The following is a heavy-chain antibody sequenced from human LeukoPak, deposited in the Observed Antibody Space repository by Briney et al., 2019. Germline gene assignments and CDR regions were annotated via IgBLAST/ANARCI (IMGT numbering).Heavy chain of an antibody. CDR1: GFTFSSYA. D-gene: IGHD3-10*01. CDR3: ARAEAMVRGVISHFDY. J-gene: IGHJ4*02. Sequence: GGSLRPSCAASGFTFSSYAMSWVRQAPGKGLEWVSAISGSGGSTYYADSVKGRFTISRDNAKNSLYLQMNSLRAEDTAVYYCARAEAMVRGVISHFDYWGQGTLITVSS. CDR2: ISGSGGST. V-gene: IGHV3-23*01.